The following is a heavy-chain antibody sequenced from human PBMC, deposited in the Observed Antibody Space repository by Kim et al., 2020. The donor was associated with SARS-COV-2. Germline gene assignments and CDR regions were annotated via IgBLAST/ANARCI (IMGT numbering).Heavy chain of an antibody. D-gene: IGHD5-12*01. CDR2: INHSGST. V-gene: IGHV4-34*01. CDR3: ARDAATIIRGQFVY. CDR1: GGSFSGYY. Sequence: SETLSLTCAVYGGSFSGYYWSWIRQPPGKGLEWIGEINHSGSTNYNPSLKSRVTISVDTSKNQFSLKLSSVTAADTAVYYCARDAATIIRGQFVYWGQGTLGTVSS. J-gene: IGHJ4*02.